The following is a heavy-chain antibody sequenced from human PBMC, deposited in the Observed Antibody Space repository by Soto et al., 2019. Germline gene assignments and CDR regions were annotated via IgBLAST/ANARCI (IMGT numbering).Heavy chain of an antibody. Sequence: LSLTCAVYGGSFSGYYWSWIRQPPGKGLEWIGEINHSGSTNYNPSLKSRVTISVDTSKNQFSLKLSSVTAADTAVYYCARDSISPTYYYYGMDVWGQGTTVTVSS. D-gene: IGHD3-9*01. CDR2: INHSGST. J-gene: IGHJ6*02. CDR1: GGSFSGYY. V-gene: IGHV4-34*01. CDR3: ARDSISPTYYYYGMDV.